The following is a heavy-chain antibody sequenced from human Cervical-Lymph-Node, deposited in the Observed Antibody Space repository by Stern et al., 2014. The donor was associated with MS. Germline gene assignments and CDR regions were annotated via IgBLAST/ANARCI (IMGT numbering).Heavy chain of an antibody. D-gene: IGHD1-26*01. V-gene: IGHV3-74*01. CDR2: IKTDGSTT. CDR3: VRAMGAEGY. Sequence: EVQLVESGGGLVQPGGSLRLSCAASGFTFSRYWMHWVRQAPGKGLVWVSHIKTDGSTTNYADSVKGRFTISRDNAKNTLYLQMNSLRAEDTAVYYCVRAMGAEGYWGQGTLVTVTS. J-gene: IGHJ4*02. CDR1: GFTFSRYW.